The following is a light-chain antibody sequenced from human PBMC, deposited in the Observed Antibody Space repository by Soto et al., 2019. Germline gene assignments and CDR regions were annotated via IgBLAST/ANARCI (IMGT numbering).Light chain of an antibody. Sequence: QSALTQPPSASGSPGQSVTISCTGTSSDVGGYNSVSWYQQHPGKAPKLMIYEVTKRSSGVPDRFSGSRSGNTAYLTVSGLQAEDEADYYCSSYAGSPYVFGTGTKLTVL. J-gene: IGLJ1*01. CDR2: EVT. CDR1: SSDVGGYNS. V-gene: IGLV2-8*01. CDR3: SSYAGSPYV.